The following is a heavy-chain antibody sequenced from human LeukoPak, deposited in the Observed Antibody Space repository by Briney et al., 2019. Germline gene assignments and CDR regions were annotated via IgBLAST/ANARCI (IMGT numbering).Heavy chain of an antibody. J-gene: IGHJ5*02. CDR1: GGSFSGYY. CDR3: ARGQDIVVVPAANWFDP. D-gene: IGHD2-2*01. V-gene: IGHV4-34*01. Sequence: SETLSLTCAVYGGSFSGYYWSWIRQPPGKGLEWIGEINHSGSTNYNPSLKSRVTISVDTSKNQFSLKLSSVTAADTAVYHCARGQDIVVVPAANWFDPWGQGTLVTVSS. CDR2: INHSGST.